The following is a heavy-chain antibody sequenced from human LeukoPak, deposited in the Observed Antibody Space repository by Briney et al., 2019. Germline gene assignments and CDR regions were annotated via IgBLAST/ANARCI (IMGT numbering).Heavy chain of an antibody. D-gene: IGHD6-6*01. J-gene: IGHJ4*02. CDR2: IYYSGST. V-gene: IGHV4-39*01. CDR1: GGSISSSSYY. Sequence: SETLSLTCTVSGGSISSSSYYWGWIRQPPGKGLEWIGSIYYSGSTYYNPSLKSRVTISVDTSKNQFSLKLSSVTAADTAVYYCASQDSGSSSLVYWGQGTLVTVSS. CDR3: ASQDSGSSSLVY.